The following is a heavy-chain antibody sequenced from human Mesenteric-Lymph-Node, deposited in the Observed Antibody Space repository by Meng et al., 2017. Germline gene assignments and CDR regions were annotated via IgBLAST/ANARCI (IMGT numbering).Heavy chain of an antibody. CDR2: ISSNSYYI. J-gene: IGHJ4*02. D-gene: IGHD1-26*01. CDR1: GFTFSSYS. Sequence: EVQLVESGGGLVKPGGSLRLFCAASGFTFSSYSMNWVRQAPGKGLEWVSYISSNSYYISYADSVKGRFTISRDNAKNSVYLQMNSLRAEDTAVYYCAEGSGSYAVAYWGQGTLVTVSS. V-gene: IGHV3-21*01. CDR3: AEGSGSYAVAY.